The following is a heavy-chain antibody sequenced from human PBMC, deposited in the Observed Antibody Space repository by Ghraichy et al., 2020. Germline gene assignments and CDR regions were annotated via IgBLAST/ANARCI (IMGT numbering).Heavy chain of an antibody. D-gene: IGHD3-3*01. V-gene: IGHV3-23*01. J-gene: IGHJ6*02. Sequence: GGSLRLSCAASEFTFSSSAMSWVRQAPGKGLEWVSAISGGGDFTYYADSVKGRFTISRDNSKNTLYLQMNSLRAEDTAVYYCAREPAHYDSWSTNYYYYGLDVWGQGTTVTVSS. CDR2: ISGGGDFT. CDR3: AREPAHYDSWSTNYYYYGLDV. CDR1: EFTFSSSA.